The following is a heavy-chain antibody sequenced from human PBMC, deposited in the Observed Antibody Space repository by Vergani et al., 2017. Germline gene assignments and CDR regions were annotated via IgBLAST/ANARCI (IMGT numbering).Heavy chain of an antibody. Sequence: EVQLVESGGGLVKPGGSLRLSCAASGFTFSSYSMNWVRQAPGKGLEWVSSISSSSSYIYYADSVKGRVTISRDNAKNSLYLQRNSLRAEDTAVYYCAKELIRHAAAFDIWGQGTMVTVSS. CDR2: ISSSSSYI. D-gene: IGHD3-3*02. CDR3: AKELIRHAAAFDI. J-gene: IGHJ3*02. CDR1: GFTFSSYS. V-gene: IGHV3-21*01.